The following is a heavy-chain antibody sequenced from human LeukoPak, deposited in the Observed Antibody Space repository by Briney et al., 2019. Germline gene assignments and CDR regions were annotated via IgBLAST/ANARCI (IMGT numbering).Heavy chain of an antibody. CDR2: IYYSGST. Sequence: PSETLSLTCTVSGASISSSSYYWGWIRQPPGKGLEWIGNIYYSGSTYYNPSLKSRVTISVDTSKNQFSLKLSSVTAADTAMYYCARDHMTTVNYFDHWGQGTLVTVSS. V-gene: IGHV4-39*07. CDR1: GASISSSSYY. J-gene: IGHJ4*02. D-gene: IGHD4-17*01. CDR3: ARDHMTTVNYFDH.